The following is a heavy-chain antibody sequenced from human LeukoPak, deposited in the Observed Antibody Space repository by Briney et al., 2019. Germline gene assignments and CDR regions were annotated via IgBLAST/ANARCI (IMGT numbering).Heavy chain of an antibody. D-gene: IGHD3-16*01. CDR2: INPNSGGT. V-gene: IGHV1-2*02. J-gene: IGHJ4*02. Sequence: GASVKVSCKASGYTFTGYYVHWVRQAPGQGLEWMGWINPNSGGTTYAQKFQGRVTVTRDTSISTAYMELSSLTSDDTAVYYCARAGGGLDYWGQGTLVTVSS. CDR1: GYTFTGYY. CDR3: ARAGGGLDY.